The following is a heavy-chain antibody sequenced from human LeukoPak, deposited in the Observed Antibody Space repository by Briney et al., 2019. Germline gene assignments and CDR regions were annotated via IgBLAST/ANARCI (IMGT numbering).Heavy chain of an antibody. CDR1: GFTFSNYW. J-gene: IGHJ4*02. V-gene: IGHV3-7*03. Sequence: PGGSLRLSCAASGFTFSNYWMSWVRQAPGQGLEWVANIKQDGSEKYYVDSVKGRFTISRDNAKNSLYLQMNSLSAEDTAVYHCARDSVLRYYFDYWGQGTLVTVSS. CDR3: ARDSVLRYYFDY. CDR2: IKQDGSEK.